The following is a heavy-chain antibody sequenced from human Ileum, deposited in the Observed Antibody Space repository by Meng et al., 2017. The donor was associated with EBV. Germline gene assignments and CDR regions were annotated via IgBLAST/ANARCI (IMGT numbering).Heavy chain of an antibody. CDR3: ASSDYYRSDY. D-gene: IGHD3-22*01. CDR2: TSHSGST. V-gene: IGHV4-4*02. Sequence: QVHRQKSGPGLVKPSGTLSLTCAVSGGSISRSDWWSWVRQPPGKGLEWIGETSHSGSTNYSPSLKSRVTISLDKSKNQLSLKLNSVTAADTAVYYCASSDYYRSDYWGQGTLVTVSS. CDR1: GGSISRSDW. J-gene: IGHJ4*02.